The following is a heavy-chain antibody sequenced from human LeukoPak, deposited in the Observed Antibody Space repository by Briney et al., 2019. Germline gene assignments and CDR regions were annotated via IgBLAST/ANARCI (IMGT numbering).Heavy chain of an antibody. Sequence: GTSVKVSCKASGFTFTSSAMQWVRQARGQRLEWIGWIVVGSGNTNYAQKFQGRVTITADKSTSTAYMELSSLRSEDTAVYYCARGRGITGTTGAFDIWGQGTMVTVSS. CDR1: GFTFTSSA. D-gene: IGHD1-20*01. CDR3: ARGRGITGTTGAFDI. J-gene: IGHJ3*02. V-gene: IGHV1-58*02. CDR2: IVVGSGNT.